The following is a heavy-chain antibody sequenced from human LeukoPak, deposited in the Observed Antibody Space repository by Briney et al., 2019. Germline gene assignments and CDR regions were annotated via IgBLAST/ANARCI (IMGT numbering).Heavy chain of an antibody. J-gene: IGHJ4*02. Sequence: GGSLRLSCAASGFTFSSYWMHWVRQAPGKGLVWVSRINSDGSSTSYADSVKGRFTISRDNAKNTLYLQMNSLRAEDTAVYYCARDTGGAGSGPNFDYWGQGTLVTVSS. D-gene: IGHD1-14*01. V-gene: IGHV3-74*01. CDR3: ARDTGGAGSGPNFDY. CDR1: GFTFSSYW. CDR2: INSDGSST.